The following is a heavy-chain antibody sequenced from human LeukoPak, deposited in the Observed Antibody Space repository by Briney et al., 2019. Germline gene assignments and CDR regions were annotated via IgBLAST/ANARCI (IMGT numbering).Heavy chain of an antibody. CDR1: GFTFISDT. Sequence: GGSLRLSCAASGFTFISDTMNWVRQAPGKGLEWVSSLRSGSPYRYYVASVKGRFTISRDHAKNSLFLQMNGLRAEDTAIYSCARGRSDFSRVLVPAAINNWFDPWGQGTLVTVSS. J-gene: IGHJ5*02. CDR2: LRSGSPYR. V-gene: IGHV3-21*01. D-gene: IGHD2-2*02. CDR3: ARGRSDFSRVLVPAAINNWFDP.